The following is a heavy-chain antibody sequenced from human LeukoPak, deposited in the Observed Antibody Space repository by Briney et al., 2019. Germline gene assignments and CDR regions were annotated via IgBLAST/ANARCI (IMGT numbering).Heavy chain of an antibody. CDR3: ARVYPEKPYQYYYGSGSYPY. D-gene: IGHD3-10*01. V-gene: IGHV4-39*01. CDR2: IYYSGST. Sequence: SETLSLTCTVSGGSISSSSYYWGWIRQPPGKGLEWIGSIYYSGSTYYNPSLKSRVTISVDTSKNQFSLKLGSVTAADTAVYYCARVYPEKPYQYYYGSGSYPYWGQGTLVTVSS. J-gene: IGHJ4*02. CDR1: GGSISSSSYY.